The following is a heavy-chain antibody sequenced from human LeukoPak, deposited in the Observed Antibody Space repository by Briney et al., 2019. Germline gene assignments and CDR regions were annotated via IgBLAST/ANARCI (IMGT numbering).Heavy chain of an antibody. CDR2: IYYSRNT. J-gene: IGHJ4*02. Sequence: SETLTLTCTVSGCSFSSRSFYWGRMRQPPGMELEWVGSIYYSRNTYYNPSLKSRVTISVDTSKNQFSLKLSSVTGAGTAVYYCARLIPTMALYYCDYWGQGTLVTVSS. D-gene: IGHD5-12*01. CDR1: GCSFSSRSFY. V-gene: IGHV4-39*07. CDR3: ARLIPTMALYYCDY.